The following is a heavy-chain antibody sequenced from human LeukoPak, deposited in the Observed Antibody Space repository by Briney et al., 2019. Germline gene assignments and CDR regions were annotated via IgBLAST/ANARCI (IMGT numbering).Heavy chain of an antibody. CDR2: IRQDGSEK. CDR3: ARLQGGSWLDP. Sequence: GGSLRLSCAASGFSFSSYWMSWVRQAPGKGLEWVAYIRQDGSEKHYVDSVTGRFTISRDNAKNSLFLQMNSLRAEDTAVYYCARLQGGSWLDPWGQGTLVTVSS. D-gene: IGHD1-26*01. J-gene: IGHJ5*02. CDR1: GFSFSSYW. V-gene: IGHV3-7*01.